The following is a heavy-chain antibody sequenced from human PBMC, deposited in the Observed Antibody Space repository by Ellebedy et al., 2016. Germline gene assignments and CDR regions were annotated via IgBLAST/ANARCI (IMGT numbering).Heavy chain of an antibody. V-gene: IGHV4-59*08. Sequence: SETLSLTCTVSGFSISSYPWSWIRQPPGKGLEWIGSISYSGSTNYNPSLKSRVTITVDTSKNQFSLKLSSVTAADTAVYYCVRHRTWTDFDYWGQGILVTVSS. CDR2: ISYSGST. CDR3: VRHRTWTDFDY. D-gene: IGHD1-1*01. CDR1: GFSISSYP. J-gene: IGHJ4*02.